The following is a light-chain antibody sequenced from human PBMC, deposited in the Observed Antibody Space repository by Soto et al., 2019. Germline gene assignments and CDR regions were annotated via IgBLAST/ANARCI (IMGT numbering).Light chain of an antibody. CDR2: AAS. CDR3: QQSYNTQPT. V-gene: IGKV1-39*01. Sequence: DIQLTQSPSSLSASAGDGVTITCRASQSISTYLNWYQQKPGKAPSLLIYAASSLHSGVPSRFRRSGSGTDITLSISDLQPEDFAIYFCQQSYNTQPTFGGGTKVEIK. J-gene: IGKJ4*01. CDR1: QSISTY.